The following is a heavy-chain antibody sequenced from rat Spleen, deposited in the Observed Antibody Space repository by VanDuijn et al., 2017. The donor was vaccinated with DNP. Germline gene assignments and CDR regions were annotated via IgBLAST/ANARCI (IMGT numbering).Heavy chain of an antibody. J-gene: IGHJ2*01. CDR2: ISASGDST. D-gene: IGHD1-11*01. Sequence: EVQLVESGGGLVQPGRSLKLSCAASGFTFTNYGMTWVRQAPKKGLEWVASISASGDSTSYRDSVKGRFTISRDNAKSTLYLQMDSLRSEDTATYYCTTDFERGYWGQGVMVTVSS. CDR3: TTDFERGY. CDR1: GFTFTNYG. V-gene: IGHV5-27*01.